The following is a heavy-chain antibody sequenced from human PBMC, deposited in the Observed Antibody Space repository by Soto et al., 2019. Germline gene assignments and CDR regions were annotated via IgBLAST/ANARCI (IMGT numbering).Heavy chain of an antibody. CDR2: ISSNGGST. J-gene: IGHJ6*02. CDR3: VKDDHSSWPADYYYGMDV. D-gene: IGHD6-13*01. V-gene: IGHV3-64D*06. Sequence: GGSLRLSCSASGFTFSSYAMHWVRQAPGKGLEYVSAISSNGGSTYYADSVKGRFTISRDNSKNTLYLQMSSLRAEDTAVYYCVKDDHSSWPADYYYGMDVRGQGTTVTVSS. CDR1: GFTFSSYA.